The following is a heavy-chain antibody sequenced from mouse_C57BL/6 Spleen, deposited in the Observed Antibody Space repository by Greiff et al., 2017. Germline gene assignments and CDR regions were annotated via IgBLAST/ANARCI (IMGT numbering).Heavy chain of an antibody. V-gene: IGHV1-64*01. J-gene: IGHJ1*03. Sequence: PGQGLEWIGMIHPNSGSTNYNEKFKSKATLTVDKSSSTAYMQLSSLTSEDSAVYYCARSIYYGYDGWYFDVWGTGTTVTVSS. CDR3: ARSIYYGYDGWYFDV. CDR2: IHPNSGST. D-gene: IGHD2-2*01.